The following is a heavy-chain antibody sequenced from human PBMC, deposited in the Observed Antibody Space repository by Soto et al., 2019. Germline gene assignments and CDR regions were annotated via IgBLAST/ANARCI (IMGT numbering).Heavy chain of an antibody. CDR3: ARELPQRQGRDMDV. J-gene: IGHJ6*02. Sequence: SETLSLTCTVTGGSMTSGDQYWTWIRHRPGEGLERFGYINHRGSLYYNPSLKSRVSMSVDTSKNQFSLNLSSVTAADTAVYYCARELPQRQGRDMDVWGQGTTVTVSS. V-gene: IGHV4-31*03. CDR2: INHRGSL. CDR1: GGSMTSGDQY. D-gene: IGHD1-1*01.